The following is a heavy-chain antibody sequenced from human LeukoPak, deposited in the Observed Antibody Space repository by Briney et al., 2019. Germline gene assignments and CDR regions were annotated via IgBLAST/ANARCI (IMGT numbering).Heavy chain of an antibody. CDR1: GGSFSGYY. CDR3: ARGKLRYFDWSPFGY. CDR2: INHSGST. J-gene: IGHJ4*02. D-gene: IGHD3-9*01. V-gene: IGHV4-34*01. Sequence: SETLSLTCAVYGGSFSGYYWSWIRQPPGKGLEWIGEINHSGSTNYNPSLKSRVTISVDTSKNQFSLKLSSVTAADTAVYYCARGKLRYFDWSPFGYWGQGTLVTVSS.